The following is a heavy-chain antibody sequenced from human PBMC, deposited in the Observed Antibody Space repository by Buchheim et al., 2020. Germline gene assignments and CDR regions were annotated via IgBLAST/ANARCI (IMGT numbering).Heavy chain of an antibody. V-gene: IGHV4-39*01. D-gene: IGHD2-21*02. J-gene: IGHJ4*02. CDR3: ARQLSVTGTRSQFDY. CDR1: GDSISSTSYY. CDR2: IYYSGST. Sequence: QLQLQESGPGLVKPSETLSLTCTVSGDSISSTSYYWGWVRQPPGKGLEWIGNIYYSGSTYYTPSLRGRVTISVDTSKNQFSLRLTAVIAADTAVYYCARQLSVTGTRSQFDYWGQGTL.